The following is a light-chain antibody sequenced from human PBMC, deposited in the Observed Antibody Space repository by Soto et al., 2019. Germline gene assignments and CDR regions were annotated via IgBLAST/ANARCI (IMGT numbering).Light chain of an antibody. CDR1: SSDVGGYNY. CDR2: EVY. Sequence: QSVLTQPPSASGSPGQSVTISCTGTSSDVGGYNYVSWYQQHPVKAPKLIIYEVYKRPSGVPDRFSGSKSGNPAALTVSGPQAEDEADYYCSSYVGTNSSVFGTGPKVTVL. J-gene: IGLJ1*01. V-gene: IGLV2-8*01. CDR3: SSYVGTNSSV.